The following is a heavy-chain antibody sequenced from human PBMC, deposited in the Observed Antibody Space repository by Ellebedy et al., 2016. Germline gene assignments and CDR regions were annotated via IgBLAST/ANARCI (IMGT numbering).Heavy chain of an antibody. D-gene: IGHD3-10*01. CDR1: GGSISSSSYY. CDR2: IYHSGST. J-gene: IGHJ4*02. CDR3: ARYYGSGPGSY. V-gene: IGHV4-39*07. Sequence: SETLSLTXTVSGGSISSSSYYWGWIRQPPGKGLEWIGSIYHSGSTYYNPSLKSRVTISVDTSKNQFSLKLSSVTAADTAVYYCARYYGSGPGSYWGQGTLVTVSS.